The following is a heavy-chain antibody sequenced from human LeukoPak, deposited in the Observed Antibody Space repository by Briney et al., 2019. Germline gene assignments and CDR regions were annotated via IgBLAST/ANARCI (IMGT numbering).Heavy chain of an antibody. Sequence: GGSLRLSCAASGFTFSSYAMSWVRQAPGKGLEWVSAISGSGASTYYADSVRGRFTISRDNSKNTLYLQMNSLRADDTAIYYCARGLVTVDISTGFDSWGQGTLVTVSS. D-gene: IGHD3-9*01. J-gene: IGHJ4*02. CDR1: GFTFSSYA. CDR2: ISGSGAST. V-gene: IGHV3-23*01. CDR3: ARGLVTVDISTGFDS.